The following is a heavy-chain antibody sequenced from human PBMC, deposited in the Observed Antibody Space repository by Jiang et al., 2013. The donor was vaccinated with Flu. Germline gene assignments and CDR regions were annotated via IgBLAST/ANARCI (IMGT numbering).Heavy chain of an antibody. J-gene: IGHJ6*02. Sequence: LLKPSETLSLICAVYGGSFSGYYWSWIRQPPGKGLEWIGEINHSGSTNYNPSLKSRVTISVDTSKNQFSLKLSSVTAADTAVYYCARGRGVYSGYDYYYYYGMDVWGQGTTVTVSS. V-gene: IGHV4-34*01. CDR1: GGSFSGYY. D-gene: IGHD5-12*01. CDR2: INHSGST. CDR3: ARGRGVYSGYDYYYYYGMDV.